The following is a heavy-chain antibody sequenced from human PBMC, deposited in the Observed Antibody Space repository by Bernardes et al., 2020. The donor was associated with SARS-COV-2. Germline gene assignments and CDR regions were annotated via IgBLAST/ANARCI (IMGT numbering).Heavy chain of an antibody. V-gene: IGHV3-33*01. J-gene: IGHJ6*02. CDR2: IWHDGSIE. CDR1: GFAFSNSG. D-gene: IGHD6-13*01. CDR3: AREGRYTSSSPYFLMDV. Sequence: GGSLRLSCVASGFAFSNSGIHWVRQAPGRGLEWVAIIWHDGSIEYYAESVTGRITITKDNSKNTIYLQMNSRRADDKAVYYCAREGRYTSSSPYFLMDVWGQGATVTVAS.